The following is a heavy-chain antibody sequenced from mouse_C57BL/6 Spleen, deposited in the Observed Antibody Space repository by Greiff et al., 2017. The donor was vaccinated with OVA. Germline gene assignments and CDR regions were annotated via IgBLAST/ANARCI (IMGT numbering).Heavy chain of an antibody. D-gene: IGHD4-1*01. CDR1: GYTFTSYT. J-gene: IGHJ2*01. CDR3: ARDWDVPR. V-gene: IGHV1-4*01. CDR2: INPSSGYT. Sequence: VTLVESGAELARPGASVTMSCKASGYTFTSYTMHWVKQRPGQGLEWIGYINPSSGYTKYNQKFKDKATLTADKSSSTAYMQLSSLTSEDSAVYYCARDWDVPRWGQGTTLTVSS.